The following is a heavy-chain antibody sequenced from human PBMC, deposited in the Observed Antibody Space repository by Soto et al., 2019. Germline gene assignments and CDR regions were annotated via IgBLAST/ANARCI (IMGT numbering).Heavy chain of an antibody. D-gene: IGHD5-18*01. CDR1: GGSISSYC. CDR2: IYYSGST. J-gene: IGHJ4*02. V-gene: IGHV4-59*08. CDR3: ARRRGTAMVFLDY. Sequence: SETLSLTCTVSGGSISSYCWSWIRQPPGKGLEWIGYIYYSGSTNYNPSLKSRVTISVDTSKNQFSLKLSSVTAADTAVYYCARRRGTAMVFLDYWGQGTLVTV.